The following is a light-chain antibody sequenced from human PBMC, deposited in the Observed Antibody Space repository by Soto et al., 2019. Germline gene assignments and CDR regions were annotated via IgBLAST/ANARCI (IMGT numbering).Light chain of an antibody. CDR2: GAS. CDR1: QSVSSSY. CDR3: QQYGSSALT. J-gene: IGKJ4*01. V-gene: IGKV3-20*01. Sequence: ESVMMQNPGTLVLSAGERATLSGRARQSVSSSYLAWYQQKPGQAPRLLIYGASSRATGIPDRFSGSGSGTDFTLTISRLEPEDFAVYYCQQYGSSALTFGGGTKVDIK.